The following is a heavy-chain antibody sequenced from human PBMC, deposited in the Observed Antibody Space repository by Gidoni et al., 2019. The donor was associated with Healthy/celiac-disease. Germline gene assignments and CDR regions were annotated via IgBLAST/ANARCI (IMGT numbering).Heavy chain of an antibody. J-gene: IGHJ6*02. Sequence: EVQLLESGGGLVQPGGSLRLSCAASGFTFSSYAMSWVRQAPGKGLEWVSAISGSGGSTYYADSVKGRFTISRDNSKNTLYLQMNSLRAEDTAVYYCAKDGAVGDSNGYYYVRYYYGMDVWGQGTTVTVSS. CDR1: GFTFSSYA. V-gene: IGHV3-23*01. CDR2: ISGSGGST. CDR3: AKDGAVGDSNGYYYVRYYYGMDV. D-gene: IGHD3-22*01.